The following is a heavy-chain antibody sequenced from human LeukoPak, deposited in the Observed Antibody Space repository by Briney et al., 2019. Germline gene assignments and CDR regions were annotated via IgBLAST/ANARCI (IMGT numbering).Heavy chain of an antibody. J-gene: IGHJ4*02. Sequence: SETLSLICAVSGGSISSGIYSGNWIRQPPGKGLEWIGYIYHSGSTYYNPSLKSRVTISVDRSKNQFSLKLSSVTAADTAVYYCARDNGDYPYYFDFWGQGTLVTVSS. D-gene: IGHD4-17*01. CDR2: IYHSGST. CDR1: GGSISSGIYS. V-gene: IGHV4-30-2*01. CDR3: ARDNGDYPYYFDF.